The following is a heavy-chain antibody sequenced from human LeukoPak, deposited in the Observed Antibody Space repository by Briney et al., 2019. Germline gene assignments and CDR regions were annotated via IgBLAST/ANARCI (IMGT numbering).Heavy chain of an antibody. J-gene: IGHJ4*02. Sequence: GSLRLSCAASGFTFSSYGIHWVRQAPGKGLEWVAFIRYDGSNKYYADSVKGRFTISRDNSKNTLYLQMNSLRAEDTAVYYCANAPYDFWSGYLDYWGQGTLVTVSS. CDR1: GFTFSSYG. CDR2: IRYDGSNK. CDR3: ANAPYDFWSGYLDY. D-gene: IGHD3-3*01. V-gene: IGHV3-30*02.